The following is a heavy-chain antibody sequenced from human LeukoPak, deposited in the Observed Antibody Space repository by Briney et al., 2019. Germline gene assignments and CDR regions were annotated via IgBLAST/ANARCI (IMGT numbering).Heavy chain of an antibody. CDR1: GGSFSDYY. V-gene: IGHV4-34*01. Sequence: PSETLSLTCAVYGGSFSDYYWSWIRQPPGKGLEWIGEINHSGSTNYNSSLKSRVTISVDTSKNQFSLKLSSVTAADTAVYYCARRDSSGYVYWGQGTLVTVSS. D-gene: IGHD3-22*01. J-gene: IGHJ4*02. CDR3: ARRDSSGYVY. CDR2: INHSGST.